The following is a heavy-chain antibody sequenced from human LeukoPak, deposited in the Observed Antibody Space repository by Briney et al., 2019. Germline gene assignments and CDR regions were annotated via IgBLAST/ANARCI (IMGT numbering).Heavy chain of an antibody. CDR1: GFTFSSYS. CDR3: ARGFPGDGYRAHDY. J-gene: IGHJ4*02. V-gene: IGHV3-21*01. D-gene: IGHD5-24*01. Sequence: KPGGSLRLSCAASGFTFSSYSTNWVRQAPGKGLECVSSISSDSSYIYYADSVKGRFTISRDNAKNSLYLQMGSLRAEDMAVYYCARGFPGDGYRAHDYWGQGTLVTVSS. CDR2: ISSDSSYI.